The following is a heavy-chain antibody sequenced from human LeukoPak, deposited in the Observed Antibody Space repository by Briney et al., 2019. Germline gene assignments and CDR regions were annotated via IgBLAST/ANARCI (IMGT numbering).Heavy chain of an antibody. CDR1: GYSFTSYW. CDR3: ARPYYDFWSGYSGHDAFDI. V-gene: IGHV5-51*01. D-gene: IGHD3-3*01. J-gene: IGHJ3*02. CDR2: IYPGDSDT. Sequence: GESLKISCKGSGYSFTSYWIGWVRQMPGEGLEWMGIIYPGDSDTRYSPSFQGQVTISADKSISTAYLQWSSLKASETAMYYCARPYYDFWSGYSGHDAFDIWGQGTMVTVSS.